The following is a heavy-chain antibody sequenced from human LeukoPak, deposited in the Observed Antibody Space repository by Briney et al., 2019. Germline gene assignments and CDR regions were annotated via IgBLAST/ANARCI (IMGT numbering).Heavy chain of an antibody. V-gene: IGHV1-69*05. CDR2: IIPIFGTA. CDR1: GGTFSSYA. Sequence: SVKVSCKASGGTFSSYAISWVLQAPGQGLEWMGGIIPIFGTANYAQKFQGRVTITTDESTSTAYMELSSLRSEDTAVYYCASYLILDGFHHYFDYWGQGTLVTVSS. D-gene: IGHD5-24*01. J-gene: IGHJ4*02. CDR3: ASYLILDGFHHYFDY.